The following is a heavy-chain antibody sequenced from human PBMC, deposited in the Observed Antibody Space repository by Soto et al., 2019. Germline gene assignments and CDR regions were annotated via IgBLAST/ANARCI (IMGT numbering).Heavy chain of an antibody. Sequence: PSQTLSITCDISGGNVSSNRVAWNWIRQSPSRGLEWLGRTYYRSKWYNDYAVSVKSRITINPDTSKNQFSLQLNSVTPEDAAVYYCARVSRSVIDYWGQGTLVTVSS. D-gene: IGHD2-15*01. CDR2: TYYRSKWYN. CDR3: ARVSRSVIDY. J-gene: IGHJ4*02. CDR1: GGNVSSNRVA. V-gene: IGHV6-1*01.